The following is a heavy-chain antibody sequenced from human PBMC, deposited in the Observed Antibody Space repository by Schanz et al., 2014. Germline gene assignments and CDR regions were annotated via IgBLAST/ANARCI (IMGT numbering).Heavy chain of an antibody. J-gene: IGHJ4*02. V-gene: IGHV3-53*01. D-gene: IGHD3-9*01. Sequence: DVQLVDSGGGLVQPGGSLRLSCAASGFTVSNSYIHWVRQAPGKGLEWVSTIYSSGSTYDADSVKGRFTISRDNSKNTLYLQMNSLRAEDTAVYYCAKDHAGSDILTALGNWGQGTLXTVSS. CDR3: AKDHAGSDILTALGN. CDR2: IYSSGST. CDR1: GFTVSNSY.